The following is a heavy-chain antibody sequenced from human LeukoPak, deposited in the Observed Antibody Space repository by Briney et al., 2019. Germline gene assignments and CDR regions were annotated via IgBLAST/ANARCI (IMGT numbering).Heavy chain of an antibody. CDR3: ARAFRITMVRGVTGYFDY. V-gene: IGHV4-59*08. D-gene: IGHD3-10*01. CDR1: GDSISTYY. Sequence: SETLSLTCTVSGDSISTYYWGWIRQPPGKGLEWIGYIYYSGSTNYSPSLKRRVTLSIDTSKNQFSLKLSSVTAADTAVYYCARAFRITMVRGVTGYFDYWGQGTLVTVSS. CDR2: IYYSGST. J-gene: IGHJ4*02.